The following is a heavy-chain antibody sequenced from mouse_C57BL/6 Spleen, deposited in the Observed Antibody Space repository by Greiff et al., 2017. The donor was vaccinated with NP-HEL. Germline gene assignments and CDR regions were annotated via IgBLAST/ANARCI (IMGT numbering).Heavy chain of an antibody. V-gene: IGHV1-82*01. CDR1: GYAFSSSW. J-gene: IGHJ2*01. CDR2: IYPGDGDT. D-gene: IGHD1-1*01. CDR3: ARTSYGNYFDY. Sequence: QVQLQQSGPELVKPGASVKISCKASGYAFSSSWMNWVKQRPGKGLEWIGRIYPGDGDTNYNGKFKGKATLTADKSSSTAYMQLSSLTSEDSAVYFCARTSYGNYFDYWGQGTTLTVSS.